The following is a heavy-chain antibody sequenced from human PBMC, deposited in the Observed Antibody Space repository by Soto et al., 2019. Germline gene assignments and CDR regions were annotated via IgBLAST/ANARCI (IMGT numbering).Heavy chain of an antibody. CDR2: INWNSGST. CDR3: AKDISRHDFCSVYTSSTGMDV. J-gene: IGHJ6*02. D-gene: IGHD3-3*01. V-gene: IGHV3-9*01. CDR1: GFTFGDYT. Sequence: SLTLSCAASGFTFGDYTMHWGWLGQRPGLERVSGINWNSGSTGYADSVKGRFTITRDNAKNSLYLQMNSLRAEDTAFYYCAKDISRHDFCSVYTSSTGMDVWGQGTTVTVSS.